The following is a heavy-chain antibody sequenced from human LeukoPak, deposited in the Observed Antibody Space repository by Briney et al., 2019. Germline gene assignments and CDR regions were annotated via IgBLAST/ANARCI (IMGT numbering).Heavy chain of an antibody. CDR3: ARDRAGGSGSYSDY. D-gene: IGHD1-26*01. CDR2: ISSSGSYT. J-gene: IGHJ4*02. V-gene: IGHV3-11*06. Sequence: GGSLRLSCAASGFTFSDYYMIWIRQAPGKGLEWVSYISSSGSYTNYADSVKGRVTISRDNAKNSLNLQMNSLRAEDTAVYYCARDRAGGSGSYSDYWGQGTLVTVSS. CDR1: GFTFSDYY.